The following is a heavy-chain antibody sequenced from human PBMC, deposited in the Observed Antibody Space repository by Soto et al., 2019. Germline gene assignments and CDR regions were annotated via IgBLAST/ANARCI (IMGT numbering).Heavy chain of an antibody. CDR2: MLHSGNT. Sequence: NPSETLSLTCAVSGDSVISNWWWGWVRQSPGKGVEWIADMLHSGNTNYSPSLESRVTLSVDKSKNQFSLKMNSMTAADTAVYYCARAFGVVNPHDFWGQGTLVTVSS. CDR1: GDSVISNWW. V-gene: IGHV4-4*02. D-gene: IGHD3-3*01. J-gene: IGHJ4*02. CDR3: ARAFGVVNPHDF.